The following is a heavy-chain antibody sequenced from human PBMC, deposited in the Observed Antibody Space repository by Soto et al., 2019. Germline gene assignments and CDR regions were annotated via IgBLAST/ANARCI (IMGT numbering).Heavy chain of an antibody. CDR2: IYARGSS. Sequence: HLQLQESGSGLVRPSQTLSLTCAVSGDSISSGAYSWSWIRQPPGKGLEWIGYIYARGSSYYNPYLTSRVTMSVDRSKNQFSLNLSSVTAADTAVYFCARTLDYGGSAGNTWFDPWGQGTLVTVSS. V-gene: IGHV4-30-2*01. J-gene: IGHJ5*02. D-gene: IGHD4-17*01. CDR1: GDSISSGAYS. CDR3: ARTLDYGGSAGNTWFDP.